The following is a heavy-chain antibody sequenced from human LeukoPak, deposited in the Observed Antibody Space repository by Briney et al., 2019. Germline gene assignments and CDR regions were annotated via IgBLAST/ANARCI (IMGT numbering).Heavy chain of an antibody. CDR3: ARDKGSSGYYLFDY. V-gene: IGHV1-18*01. Sequence: GASVKVSCKASGYTFTSYGISWVRQAPGQGLEWMGWISAYNGNTNYAQKLQGRVTMTTDTSTSTAYMELRSLRSEDTAVYYCARDKGSSGYYLFDYWGQGTLVTVSS. CDR2: ISAYNGNT. D-gene: IGHD3-22*01. J-gene: IGHJ4*02. CDR1: GYTFTSYG.